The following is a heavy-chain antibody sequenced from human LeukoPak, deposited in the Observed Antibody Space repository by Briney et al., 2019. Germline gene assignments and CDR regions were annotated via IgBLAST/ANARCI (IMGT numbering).Heavy chain of an antibody. Sequence: PVGSLRLSCVVSGFTFSSYWMSWVRQAPGKGLEWVANIKQDGSEKYYVDSVKGRFTISRDNAKNSLYLQMNSLRAEDTAVYYCARDRGPPTHYDFWSGHLKGALCYYYYMDVWGKGTTVTVSS. V-gene: IGHV3-7*01. CDR1: GFTFSSYW. CDR3: ARDRGPPTHYDFWSGHLKGALCYYYYMDV. CDR2: IKQDGSEK. D-gene: IGHD3-3*01. J-gene: IGHJ6*03.